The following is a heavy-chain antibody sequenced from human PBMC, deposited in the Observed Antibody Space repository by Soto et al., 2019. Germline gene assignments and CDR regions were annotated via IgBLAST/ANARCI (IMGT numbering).Heavy chain of an antibody. Sequence: QVQLVQSGAEVKKPGASVKVSCKASGYTFTNFGISWVRQAPGQGLEWMGWISAYNGNTNYAQKFQGRVTMTADTSTSTAQMEVRRLTFDDTAVYYSARGGTPIDYWGQGTLVTVSS. D-gene: IGHD3-16*01. CDR3: ARGGTPIDY. J-gene: IGHJ4*02. V-gene: IGHV1-18*01. CDR1: GYTFTNFG. CDR2: ISAYNGNT.